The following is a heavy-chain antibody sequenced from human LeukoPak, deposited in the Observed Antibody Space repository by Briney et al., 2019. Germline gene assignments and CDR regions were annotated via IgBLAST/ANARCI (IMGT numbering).Heavy chain of an antibody. Sequence: GGSLRLSCAASGFTVSSNYMSWVRQAPGKGLEWVSVIYSGGSTYYADSVKGRFTISRDNSKNTLYLQMNSLRAEDTAVYYCASGISAQPFDYWGQGTLVTVSS. CDR2: IYSGGST. CDR3: ASGISAQPFDY. V-gene: IGHV3-66*01. J-gene: IGHJ4*02. CDR1: GFTVSSNY. D-gene: IGHD2/OR15-2a*01.